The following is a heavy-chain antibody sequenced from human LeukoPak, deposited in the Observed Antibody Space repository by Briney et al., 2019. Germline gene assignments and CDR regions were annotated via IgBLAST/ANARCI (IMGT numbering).Heavy chain of an antibody. Sequence: GGSLRLSCAASGFTFSSYGMHWVRQAPGKGLEWVAFIRYDGSNKYYADSVKGRFTISRDNSKNTPYLQMHSLRAEDTAVYYCATAGGDGSRMGFDPWGQGTLVTVSS. D-gene: IGHD2-15*01. J-gene: IGHJ5*02. CDR2: IRYDGSNK. CDR1: GFTFSSYG. V-gene: IGHV3-30*02. CDR3: ATAGGDGSRMGFDP.